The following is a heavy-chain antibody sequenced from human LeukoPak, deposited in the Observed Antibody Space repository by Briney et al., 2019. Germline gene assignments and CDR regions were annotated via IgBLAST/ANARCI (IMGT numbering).Heavy chain of an antibody. J-gene: IGHJ4*02. Sequence: ASVKVSCKASGGTFTRYAISWVREAPGQGVEWMGGIIPIFGTANYAQKFQGRVTITADESTSTAYMELSSLRSEDTAVYYCARDGGRQYYFDYWGQGTLVTVSS. CDR1: GGTFTRYA. CDR3: ARDGGRQYYFDY. CDR2: IIPIFGTA. D-gene: IGHD3-3*01. V-gene: IGHV1-69*01.